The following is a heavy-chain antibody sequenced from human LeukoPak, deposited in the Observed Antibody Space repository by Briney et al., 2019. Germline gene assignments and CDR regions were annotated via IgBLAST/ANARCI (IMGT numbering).Heavy chain of an antibody. Sequence: HSGGSLRLSCTGSGFSFSTYWMSWVRQAPGKGLEWVAHIKHDGIEKNYVDSVKGRFTISRDNAKNSLYLQMNSLRAEDTAVYYCARDRVVVVNYYYYYMDVWGKGTTVTVSS. CDR2: IKHDGIEK. V-gene: IGHV3-7*01. CDR1: GFSFSTYW. D-gene: IGHD2-2*01. J-gene: IGHJ6*03. CDR3: ARDRVVVVNYYYYYMDV.